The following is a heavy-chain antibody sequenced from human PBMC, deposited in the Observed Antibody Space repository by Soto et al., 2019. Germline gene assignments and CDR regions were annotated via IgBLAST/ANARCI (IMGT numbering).Heavy chain of an antibody. D-gene: IGHD3-22*01. CDR2: IYHSGST. V-gene: IGHV4-38-2*02. J-gene: IGHJ4*02. CDR3: ARDSTREYYDNSSGYSIYDY. Sequence: VSDCNSRGGDDWRWIRRQPGKGLEWIGSIYHSGSTYYNPSLKSRVTISVDTSKNQFSLKLSSVTAADTAVDYRARDSTREYYDNSSGYSIYDYWGQGTLVTVSS. CDR1: DCNSRGGDD.